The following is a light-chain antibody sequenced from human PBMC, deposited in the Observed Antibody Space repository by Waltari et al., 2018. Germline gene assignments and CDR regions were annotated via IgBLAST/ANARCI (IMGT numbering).Light chain of an antibody. V-gene: IGLV3-21*02. CDR2: DDS. CDR3: QVLDTSSDVVV. CDR1: NIGSKS. J-gene: IGLJ2*01. Sequence: SYVLTQPPSVSVAPGQTARITCGGNNIGSKSVHWYQQKSGQAPVLAVYDDSDRPSGIPGRFSGSNSGNTATLTISRVEAGDEADYYCQVLDTSSDVVVFGGGTKLTVL.